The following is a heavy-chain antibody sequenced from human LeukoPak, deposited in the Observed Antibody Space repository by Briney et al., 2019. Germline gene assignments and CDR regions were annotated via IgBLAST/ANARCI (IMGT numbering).Heavy chain of an antibody. Sequence: LETLSLTCAVYGGSFSGYYWSWIRQPPGKGLEWIGEINHSGSTNYNPSLKSRVTISVDTSKNQFSLKLSSVTAADTAVYYCARARDYSNYGYWGQGTLVTVSS. CDR1: GGSFSGYY. D-gene: IGHD4-11*01. CDR2: INHSGST. V-gene: IGHV4-34*01. J-gene: IGHJ4*02. CDR3: ARARDYSNYGY.